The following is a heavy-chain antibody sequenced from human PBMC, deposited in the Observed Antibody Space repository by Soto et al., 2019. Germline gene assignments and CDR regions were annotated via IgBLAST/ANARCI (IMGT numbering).Heavy chain of an antibody. CDR2: IYYSGST. CDR3: ASSRYGYIFYDY. CDR1: GGSISSGDYY. Sequence: QVQLQESCPGLVKPSQTLSLTCTVSGGSISSGDYYWSWIRQPPGKGLEWIGYIYYSGSTYYNPSLKSRLTISVDTSKNQFSLRLSSVTAADTAVYYCASSRYGYIFYDYWGQGTLVTVSS. D-gene: IGHD5-18*01. V-gene: IGHV4-30-4*01. J-gene: IGHJ4*02.